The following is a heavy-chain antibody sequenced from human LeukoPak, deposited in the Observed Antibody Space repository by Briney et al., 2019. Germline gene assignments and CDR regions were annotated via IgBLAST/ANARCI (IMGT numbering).Heavy chain of an antibody. D-gene: IGHD5-12*01. CDR1: AFTFSSYW. J-gene: IGHJ4*02. Sequence: PGGSLRLSCAASAFTFSSYWMKWVRQAPGKGLEWVASIKEDGSDKYYVDSVKGRFSISRDNAKNSQFLQMNSLRTEDTAVYYCARGGHFNFDYWGQGTLVIVSS. CDR2: IKEDGSDK. V-gene: IGHV3-7*01. CDR3: ARGGHFNFDY.